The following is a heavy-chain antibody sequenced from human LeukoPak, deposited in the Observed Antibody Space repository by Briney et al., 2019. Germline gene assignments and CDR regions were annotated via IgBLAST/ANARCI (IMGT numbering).Heavy chain of an antibody. CDR3: ARGRNCGGDCYYFAY. D-gene: IGHD2-21*02. CDR1: GGSFSGYY. V-gene: IGHV4-59*10. Sequence: SETLSLTCAVYGGSFSGYYWSWIRQPPGKGLEWIGRIYTSGTTNYNPSLKSRVTMSVDTSKNQFSLKLSSVTAADTAVYYCARGRNCGGDCYYFAYWGQGTLVTVSS. J-gene: IGHJ4*02. CDR2: IYTSGTT.